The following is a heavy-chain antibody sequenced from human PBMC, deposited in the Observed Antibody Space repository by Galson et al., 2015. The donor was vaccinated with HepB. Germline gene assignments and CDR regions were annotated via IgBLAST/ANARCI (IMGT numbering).Heavy chain of an antibody. Sequence: SLRLSCAVSGFTFSDYYMSWIRQAPGKGLEWISYISSNTLYTNYADSVKGRFTISRDNAKNSLFLQINGLRAEDTAVYYCAKDGLWESRLYYYHYMDVWGKGTTVTVSS. CDR2: ISSNTLYT. CDR1: GFTFSDYY. V-gene: IGHV3-11*06. D-gene: IGHD1-26*01. CDR3: AKDGLWESRLYYYHYMDV. J-gene: IGHJ6*03.